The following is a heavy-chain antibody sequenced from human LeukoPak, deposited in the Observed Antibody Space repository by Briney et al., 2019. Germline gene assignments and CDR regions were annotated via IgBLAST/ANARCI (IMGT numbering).Heavy chain of an antibody. CDR1: GGTFSSYA. J-gene: IGHJ4*02. CDR2: IIPIFGTA. D-gene: IGHD3-9*01. CDR3: ARDSPNYDILTGYYRYDYFDY. Sequence: SVTVSCKASGGTFSSYAISWVRQAPGQGLEWMGGIIPIFGTANYAQKFQGRVTITADESTSTAYMELSSLRSEDTAVYYCARDSPNYDILTGYYRYDYFDYWGQGTLVTVSS. V-gene: IGHV1-69*13.